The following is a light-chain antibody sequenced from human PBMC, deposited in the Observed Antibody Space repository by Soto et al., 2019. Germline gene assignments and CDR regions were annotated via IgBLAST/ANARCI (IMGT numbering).Light chain of an antibody. CDR3: QTWGAGFSVV. Sequence: QLVLTQSPSASASLGASVKLTCTLSSGHSSYAIAWHQQQPEKGPRYLMKVNTDGSHNKGDGIPDRFSGSSSGAERYLTISRLQSEDEADYYRQTWGAGFSVVFGGGTKLTVL. V-gene: IGLV4-69*01. CDR2: VNTDGSH. CDR1: SGHSSYA. J-gene: IGLJ2*01.